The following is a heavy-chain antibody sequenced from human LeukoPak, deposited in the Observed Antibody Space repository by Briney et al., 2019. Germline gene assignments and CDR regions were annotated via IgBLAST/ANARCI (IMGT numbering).Heavy chain of an antibody. D-gene: IGHD3-10*01. CDR1: GFTFSSYG. CDR3: ASGSGSYRTPYYYMDV. CDR2: IRYDGSNK. J-gene: IGHJ6*03. Sequence: GGSLRLSCAASGFTFSSYGMHWVRQAPGKGLEWVAFIRYDGSNKYYADSVKGRFTISRDNSENTLYLQMNSLRGEDTAMYYCASGSGSYRTPYYYMDVWGTGTTVTVSS. V-gene: IGHV3-30*02.